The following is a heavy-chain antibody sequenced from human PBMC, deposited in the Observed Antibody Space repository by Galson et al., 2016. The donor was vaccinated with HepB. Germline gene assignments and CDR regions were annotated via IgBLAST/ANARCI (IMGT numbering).Heavy chain of an antibody. Sequence: QSGAEVKKPGESLKISCKTSGFRFATHWIAWVRQLPGKGLEWMGIIYAGDSETRYSTPIQGQVTISVDKSTAVAYLQWNSLKASDSAMYYCARQRRNYGMDVWGQGTTGTVSS. CDR2: IYAGDSET. V-gene: IGHV5-51*01. D-gene: IGHD1-1*01. CDR1: GFRFATHW. CDR3: ARQRRNYGMDV. J-gene: IGHJ6*02.